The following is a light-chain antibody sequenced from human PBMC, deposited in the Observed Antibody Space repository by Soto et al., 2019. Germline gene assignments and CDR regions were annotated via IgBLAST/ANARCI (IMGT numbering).Light chain of an antibody. CDR1: QNIDRW. V-gene: IGKV1-5*03. J-gene: IGKJ1*01. Sequence: DIQMTQSPSTLSASVGDRVTITCRASQNIDRWLAWYQQKPGKAPNLLIYGASSLESGVPSRFSGSGSGTEITLTISSLRPDDFATYYCQQYNSYPWTFGQGTKVEIK. CDR3: QQYNSYPWT. CDR2: GAS.